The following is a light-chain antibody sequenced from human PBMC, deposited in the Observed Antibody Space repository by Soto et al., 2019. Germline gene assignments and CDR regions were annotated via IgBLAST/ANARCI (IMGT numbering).Light chain of an antibody. CDR2: KAS. J-gene: IGKJ4*01. V-gene: IGKV1-5*03. CDR1: PGISTW. Sequence: DRQMTQSPSTLSASVGDRITITCRASPGISTWLAWYQQKPGKAPKLLIYKASTLESGVPSRFSGSGSGTEFTLTISSLQPDDFAPYYCQQYNSYSLTFGGGTKVEIK. CDR3: QQYNSYSLT.